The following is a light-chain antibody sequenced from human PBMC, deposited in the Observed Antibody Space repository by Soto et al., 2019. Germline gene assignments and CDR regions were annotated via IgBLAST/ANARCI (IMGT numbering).Light chain of an antibody. V-gene: IGKV1-39*01. J-gene: IGKJ3*01. CDR2: AAS. CDR1: QSITNS. Sequence: DIQMTQSPSSLSASVGDRVTITCRASQSITNSLNWYQHKPGKAPTLVVYAASSLQSGVPSRFSGSGSGTDFTLTISSLQPEDFATYFCHQGHSMPFTFGPGTKVDIK. CDR3: HQGHSMPFT.